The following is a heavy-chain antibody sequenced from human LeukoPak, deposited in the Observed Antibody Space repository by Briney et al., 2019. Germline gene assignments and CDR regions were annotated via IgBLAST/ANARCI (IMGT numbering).Heavy chain of an antibody. V-gene: IGHV3-30*04. CDR1: GFTFSSYA. CDR3: AKDLYYGSGSYSYGMDV. D-gene: IGHD3-10*01. Sequence: PGGSLRLSCAASGFTFSSYAMHWVRQAPGKGLEWVAVISYDGSNKYYADSVKGRFTISRDNSKNTLYLQMNSLRAEDTAVYYCAKDLYYGSGSYSYGMDVWGKGTTVTVSS. CDR2: ISYDGSNK. J-gene: IGHJ6*04.